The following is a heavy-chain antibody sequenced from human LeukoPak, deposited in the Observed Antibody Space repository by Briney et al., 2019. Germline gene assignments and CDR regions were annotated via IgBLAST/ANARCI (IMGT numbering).Heavy chain of an antibody. D-gene: IGHD1-26*01. CDR3: ARDRVGATEGAFDI. J-gene: IGHJ3*02. CDR1: GGSISSSNW. CDR2: IYHSGST. Sequence: PSGTLSLTCAVSGGSISSSNWWSWVRQPPGKGLEWIGEIYHSGSTNYNPSLKSRVTISVDKSKNQFSLNLSSVTAADTAVYYCARDRVGATEGAFDIWGQGTMVTVSS. V-gene: IGHV4-4*02.